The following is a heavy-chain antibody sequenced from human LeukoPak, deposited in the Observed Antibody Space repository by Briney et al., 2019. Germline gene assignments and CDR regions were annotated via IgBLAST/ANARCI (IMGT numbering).Heavy chain of an antibody. J-gene: IGHJ4*02. CDR2: ISSSSSYI. CDR1: GGSISSSN. D-gene: IGHD3-22*01. Sequence: ETLSLTCAVSGGSISSSNWWSWVRQPPGKGLEWVSSISSSSSYIYYADSVKGRFTISRDNAKNSLYLQMNSLRAEDTAVYYCARDISSGYYYWGQGTLVTVSS. V-gene: IGHV3-21*01. CDR3: ARDISSGYYY.